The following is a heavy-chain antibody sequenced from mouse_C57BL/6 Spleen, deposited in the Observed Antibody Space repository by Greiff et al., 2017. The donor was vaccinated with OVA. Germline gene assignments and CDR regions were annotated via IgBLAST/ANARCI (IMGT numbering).Heavy chain of an antibody. D-gene: IGHD4-1*01. V-gene: IGHV5-4*03. J-gene: IGHJ2*01. Sequence: EVKLVESGGGLVKPGGSLKLSCAASGFTFSSYAMSWVRQTPEKRLEWVATISDGGSYTYYPDNVKGRFTISRDNAKNNLYLQMSHLKSEDTAMYYCARLTGYFDYWGQGTTLTVSS. CDR2: ISDGGSYT. CDR3: ARLTGYFDY. CDR1: GFTFSSYA.